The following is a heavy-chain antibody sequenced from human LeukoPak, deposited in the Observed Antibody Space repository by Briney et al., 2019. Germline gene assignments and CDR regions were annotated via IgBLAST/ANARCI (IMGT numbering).Heavy chain of an antibody. CDR1: GYTFTSYG. CDR3: AREGAYDFWSGSSVRDAFDI. J-gene: IGHJ3*02. V-gene: IGHV1-18*01. CDR2: ISAYNGNT. Sequence: ASVKVSCKASGYTFTSYGISWVRQAPGQGLEWMGWISAYNGNTNYAQKLQGRVTMTTDTSTSTAYMELRSLRSDDTAAYYCAREGAYDFWSGSSVRDAFDIWGQGTMVTVSS. D-gene: IGHD3-3*01.